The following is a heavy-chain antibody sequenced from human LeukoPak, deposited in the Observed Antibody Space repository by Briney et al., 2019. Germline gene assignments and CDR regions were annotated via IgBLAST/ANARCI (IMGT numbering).Heavy chain of an antibody. Sequence: SETLSLTCTVSVGSISSSSYYWGWIRQPRGKGLEWIGSIYYTGSTYYNPSLKSRVTISVDTSKNQFSLKLSSVTAADTAVYYCTTGNYWGQGTLVTVSS. V-gene: IGHV4-39*01. CDR1: VGSISSSSYY. CDR3: TTGNY. CDR2: IYYTGST. D-gene: IGHD1-14*01. J-gene: IGHJ4*02.